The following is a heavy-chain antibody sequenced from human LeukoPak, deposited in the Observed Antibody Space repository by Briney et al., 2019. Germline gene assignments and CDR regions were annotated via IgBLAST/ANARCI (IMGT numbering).Heavy chain of an antibody. V-gene: IGHV3-53*01. CDR1: GFTVSSSY. CDR2: LYSGGTT. CDR3: ARGHIAVAGHYGAGPSDS. J-gene: IGHJ4*02. Sequence: PGGSLRLSCAASGFTVSSSYMSWVRQAPGKGLEWVSMLYSGGTTYYADSVKGRFTISRDNSKNSLYLQMNSLRAEDTAVYYCARGHIAVAGHYGAGPSDSWGQGTLVTASS. D-gene: IGHD6-19*01.